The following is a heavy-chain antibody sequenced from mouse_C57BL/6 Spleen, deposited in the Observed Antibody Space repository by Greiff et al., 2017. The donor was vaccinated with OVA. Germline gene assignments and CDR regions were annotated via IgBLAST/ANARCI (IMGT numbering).Heavy chain of an antibody. CDR2: INPNNGGT. V-gene: IGHV1-26*01. Sequence: EVQLQQSGPELVKPGASVKISCKASGYTFTDYYMNWVKQSHGKSLEWIGDINPNNGGTSYNQKFKGKATLTVDKSSSTAYMELRSLTSEDSAVYYCARSLWDYWGQGTSVTVSS. CDR3: ARSLWDY. J-gene: IGHJ4*01. CDR1: GYTFTDYY.